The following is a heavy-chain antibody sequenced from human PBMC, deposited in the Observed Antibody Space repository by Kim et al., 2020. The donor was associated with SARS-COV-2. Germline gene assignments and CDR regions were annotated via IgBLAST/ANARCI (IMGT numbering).Heavy chain of an antibody. V-gene: IGHV3-30*18. J-gene: IGHJ6*02. Sequence: LSLTCAASGFTFSSYGMHWVRQAPGKGLEWVAFIFSDGSKTYYANSVKGRFTISRDNSKNTLYLQMDSLRGEDTAAYYCAKKDVVRGVSQYYGMDVWGQGTTVTVS. CDR2: IFSDGSKT. D-gene: IGHD3-10*01. CDR3: AKKDVVRGVSQYYGMDV. CDR1: GFTFSSYG.